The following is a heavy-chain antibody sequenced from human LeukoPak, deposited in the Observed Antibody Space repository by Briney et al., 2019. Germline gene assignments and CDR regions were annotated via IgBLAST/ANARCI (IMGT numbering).Heavy chain of an antibody. J-gene: IGHJ4*02. CDR2: ISGSGGSI. V-gene: IGHV3-23*01. D-gene: IGHD5-24*01. CDR1: GFTFSDYA. CDR3: AKGGDGYNYYFDY. Sequence: PGGSLRLSCTASGFTFSDYAMSWVRQAPGKGLEWVSGISGSGGSIRYADSVKGRFIISRDNSKNTLYLQMSSLRAEDTAVYYCAKGGDGYNYYFDYWGQETLVTVSS.